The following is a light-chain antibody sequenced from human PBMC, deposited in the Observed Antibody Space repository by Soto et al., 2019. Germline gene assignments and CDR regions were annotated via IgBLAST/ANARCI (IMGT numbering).Light chain of an antibody. Sequence: DIVLTQSPGTLSLSPGDRATLSCRASQSVSTSYLAWYQQKPGQAPRLLIYGASSRATGIPDRFSGSGSGTDFTLTISKLEPEDFAVYYCQQYDAGLWTFGHGTKVDIK. V-gene: IGKV3-20*01. CDR3: QQYDAGLWT. J-gene: IGKJ1*01. CDR1: QSVSTSY. CDR2: GAS.